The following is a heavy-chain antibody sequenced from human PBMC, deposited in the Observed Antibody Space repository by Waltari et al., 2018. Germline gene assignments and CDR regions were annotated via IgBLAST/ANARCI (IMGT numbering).Heavy chain of an antibody. J-gene: IGHJ5*02. CDR1: GYTFSNYG. D-gene: IGHD3-22*01. V-gene: IGHV1-18*01. Sequence: QVQLVQSGAEVRKPGDSVTVSCTASGYTFSNYGIAGVRQAPGQGLEWMGWIRGYDGDTKYAREFEGRLTVTTDTSTNTAHMELRSLRSDDTAVYYCARLYDASAYYNTYLDPWGQGALVTVSS. CDR3: ARLYDASAYYNTYLDP. CDR2: IRGYDGDT.